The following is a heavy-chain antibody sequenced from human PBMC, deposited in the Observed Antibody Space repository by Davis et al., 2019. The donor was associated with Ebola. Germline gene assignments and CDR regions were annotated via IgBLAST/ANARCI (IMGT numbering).Heavy chain of an antibody. J-gene: IGHJ4*02. CDR1: GYTFTSYA. Sequence: AASVKVSCKASGYTFTSYAMHWVRQAPGQRLEWMGWINAGNGNTKYSQKFQGRVTITRDTSASTAYMELSSLRSEDTAVYYCARDPVRTIFGVVTPYYFDYWGQGTLVTVSS. CDR3: ARDPVRTIFGVVTPYYFDY. V-gene: IGHV1-3*01. CDR2: INAGNGNT. D-gene: IGHD3-3*01.